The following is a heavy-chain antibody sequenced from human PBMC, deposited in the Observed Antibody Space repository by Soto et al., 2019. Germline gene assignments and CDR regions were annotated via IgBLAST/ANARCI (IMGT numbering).Heavy chain of an antibody. CDR2: IYYSGST. Sequence: QVQLQESGPGLVKPSETLSLTCAVSGGSISGYYWSWIRQPPGRGLEWIGYIYYSGSTNYNPSLKSRVTISVDASKNQFSLKLSSVTAADTAVYYCARDTTRSYMDVWGKGTTVTVSS. V-gene: IGHV4-59*01. D-gene: IGHD1-1*01. J-gene: IGHJ6*03. CDR3: ARDTTRSYMDV. CDR1: GGSISGYY.